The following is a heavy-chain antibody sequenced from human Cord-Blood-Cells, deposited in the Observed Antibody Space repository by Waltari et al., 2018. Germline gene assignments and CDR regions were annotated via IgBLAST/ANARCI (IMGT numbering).Heavy chain of an antibody. D-gene: IGHD3-10*01. CDR1: GFTFSRYE. Sequence: EVQLVESGGGLVQPGGSLRLSCAASGFTFSRYEINWVRQAPGKGLEWVSYISSSGSTIYYADSVKGRFTISRDNAKNSLYLQMNSLRAEDTAVYYCARDGVLLWFGELFDYWGQGTLVTVSS. J-gene: IGHJ4*02. CDR2: ISSSGSTI. V-gene: IGHV3-48*03. CDR3: ARDGVLLWFGELFDY.